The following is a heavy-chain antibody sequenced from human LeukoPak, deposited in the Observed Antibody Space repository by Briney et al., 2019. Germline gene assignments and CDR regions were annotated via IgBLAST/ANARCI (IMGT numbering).Heavy chain of an antibody. CDR1: GFTFSGSA. V-gene: IGHV3-73*01. Sequence: GESLKLSCAASGFTFSGSAIHWVRQASGKGLEWVGRIRSKINTYATAYAASVKGRFTISRDNSRNTLYLQMNSLRVDDTAMYYCAKGAYDYVWGSHHNFDYWGQGTLVTVSS. CDR2: IRSKINTYAT. J-gene: IGHJ4*02. D-gene: IGHD3-16*02. CDR3: AKGAYDYVWGSHHNFDY.